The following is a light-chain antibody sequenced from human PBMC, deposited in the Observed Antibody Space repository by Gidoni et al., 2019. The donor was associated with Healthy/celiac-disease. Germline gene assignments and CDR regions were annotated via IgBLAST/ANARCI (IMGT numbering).Light chain of an antibody. J-gene: IGLJ2*01. Sequence: SYELTQPHPVSVAPGQTASITCSGDKLGDKYAFWYRQKPGQSPVMVIYQDTKRPSGIPERFSGSNSGNTATLTIRGTQAMDEADYYCQAWDSSTVVFGGGTKLTVL. CDR3: QAWDSSTVV. CDR1: KLGDKY. V-gene: IGLV3-1*01. CDR2: QDT.